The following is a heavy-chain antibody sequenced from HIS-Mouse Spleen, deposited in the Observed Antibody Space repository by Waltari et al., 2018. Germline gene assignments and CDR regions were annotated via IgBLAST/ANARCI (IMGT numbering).Heavy chain of an antibody. CDR2: IDWDDDK. J-gene: IGHJ4*02. CDR1: GFSLSTSGRC. D-gene: IGHD6-19*01. Sequence: QVTLRESGPALVKPTQTLTLTCTFSGFSLSTSGRCVSWIRPPPGKALAWLARIDWDDDKYYSTSLKTRLTISKDTSKNQVVLTMTNMDPVDTATYYCARIAEGYSSGWYAFDYWGQGTLVTVSS. V-gene: IGHV2-70*15. CDR3: ARIAEGYSSGWYAFDY.